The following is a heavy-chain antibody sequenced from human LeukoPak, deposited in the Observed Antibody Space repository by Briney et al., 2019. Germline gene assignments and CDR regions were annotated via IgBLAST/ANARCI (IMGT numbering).Heavy chain of an antibody. CDR1: GGSISSSSYY. D-gene: IGHD2-2*02. Sequence: SETLSLTCTVSGGSISSSSYYWGWIRQPPGKGLEWIGSIYYSGSTYYNPSLKGRVTISVDTSKNQFSLKLSSVTAADTAVYYCARHIGSSTSCYMCYYYYMDVWGKGTTVTVSS. CDR3: ARHIGSSTSCYMCYYYYMDV. V-gene: IGHV4-39*01. CDR2: IYYSGST. J-gene: IGHJ6*03.